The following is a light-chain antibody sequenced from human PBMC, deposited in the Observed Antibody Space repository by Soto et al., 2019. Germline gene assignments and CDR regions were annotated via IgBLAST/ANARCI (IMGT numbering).Light chain of an antibody. Sequence: QSALTQPASVSGSPGQSITISCTGTSSDFGTYNIVSWYQHHPGKPPKVIIYETYKRPSGVSNRFSGSKSGNTASLTISGLQAEDEADYYCCSYTGTLFGGGTQLTVL. V-gene: IGLV2-23*01. J-gene: IGLJ3*02. CDR2: ETY. CDR3: CSYTGTL. CDR1: SSDFGTYNI.